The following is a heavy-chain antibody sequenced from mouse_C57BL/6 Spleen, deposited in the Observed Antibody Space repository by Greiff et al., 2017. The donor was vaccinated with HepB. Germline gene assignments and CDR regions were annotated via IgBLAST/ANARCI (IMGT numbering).Heavy chain of an antibody. J-gene: IGHJ2*01. CDR2: INPNNGGT. Sequence: EVQLQQSGPELVKPGASVKIPCKASGYTFTDYNMDWVKQSHGKSLEWIGDINPNNGGTIYNQKFKGKATLTVDKSSSTAYMELRSLTSEDTAVYYCARRWLLRPYFDYWGQGTTLTVSS. CDR1: GYTFTDYN. CDR3: ARRWLLRPYFDY. D-gene: IGHD2-3*01. V-gene: IGHV1-18*01.